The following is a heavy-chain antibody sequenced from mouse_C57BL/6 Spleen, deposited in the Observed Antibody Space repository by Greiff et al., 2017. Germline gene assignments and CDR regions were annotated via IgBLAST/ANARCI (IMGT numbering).Heavy chain of an antibody. CDR1: GYAFTNYL. CDR2: INPGSGGT. D-gene: IGHD1-1*01. V-gene: IGHV1-54*01. Sequence: QVQLQQSGAELVRPGPSVKVSCKASGYAFTNYLIEWVKQRPGQGLEWIGVINPGSGGTNYNEKFKGKATLTADKSSSTAYMQLSSLTSEDSAVYFCARRDYYGSSYGFAYWGQGTLVTVSA. J-gene: IGHJ3*01. CDR3: ARRDYYGSSYGFAY.